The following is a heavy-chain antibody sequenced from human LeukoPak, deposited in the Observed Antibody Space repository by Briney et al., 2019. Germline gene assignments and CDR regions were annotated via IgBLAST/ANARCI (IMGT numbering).Heavy chain of an antibody. J-gene: IGHJ4*02. Sequence: GGSLRLSCAASGFTFSIYGMNWVRQAPGKGLEWVSAISGSGANTHYADSVRRRSTISRDNSENTLHLQINRLRAEDTAIYYCAKGHGDWAGNYFDYWGQGTLVSVSS. CDR3: AKGHGDWAGNYFDY. D-gene: IGHD4-17*01. CDR1: GFTFSIYG. CDR2: ISGSGANT. V-gene: IGHV3-23*01.